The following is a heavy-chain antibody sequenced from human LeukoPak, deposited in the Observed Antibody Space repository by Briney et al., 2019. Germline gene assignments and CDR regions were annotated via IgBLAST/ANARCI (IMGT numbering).Heavy chain of an antibody. CDR1: GFTFSSYS. D-gene: IGHD2-2*01. CDR3: ARVSIVVVPAAKGVGMDV. V-gene: IGHV3-21*01. J-gene: IGHJ6*02. CDR2: ISSSSSYI. Sequence: GGSLRLSCAASGFTFSSYSMNWVRQAPGKGLEWVSSISSSSSYIYYAGSVKGRFTISRDNAKNSLYLQMNSLRAEDTAVYYCARVSIVVVPAAKGVGMDVWGQGTTVTVSS.